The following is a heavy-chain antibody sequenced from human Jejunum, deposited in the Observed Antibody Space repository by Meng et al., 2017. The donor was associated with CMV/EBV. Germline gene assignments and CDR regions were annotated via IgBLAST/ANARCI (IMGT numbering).Heavy chain of an antibody. Sequence: SGFTFSSYNMNWVRQAPGKGLEWVSSISGASTYIYYADSVEGRFTVSRDNVKNSLFLQMNSLRVEDTAVYYCTRSYENGDPNWFDPWGQGTLVTVSS. V-gene: IGHV3-21*01. CDR3: TRSYENGDPNWFDP. CDR2: ISGASTYI. D-gene: IGHD4-17*01. J-gene: IGHJ5*02. CDR1: GFTFSSYN.